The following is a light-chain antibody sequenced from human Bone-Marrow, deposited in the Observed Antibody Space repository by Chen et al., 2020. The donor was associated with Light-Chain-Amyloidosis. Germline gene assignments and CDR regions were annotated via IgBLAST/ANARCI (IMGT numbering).Light chain of an antibody. CDR1: SSNIGSNT. CDR3: ATWDDSLKV. V-gene: IGLV1-44*01. J-gene: IGLJ3*02. CDR2: SND. Sequence: SVLTQPPSASGTPGQRVTISCSGSSSNIGSNTVNWYQQLPGTAPKLLMFSNDQRPSGVPDRFSGSTSGTSASLAISGLQSEDEAEYYCATWDDSLKVIGGGTKLTVL.